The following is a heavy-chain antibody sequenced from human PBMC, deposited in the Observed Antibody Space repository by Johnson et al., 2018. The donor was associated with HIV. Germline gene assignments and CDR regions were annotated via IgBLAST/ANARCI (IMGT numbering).Heavy chain of an antibody. CDR3: ATGLGFHYATDTFAI. V-gene: IGHV3-43D*03. CDR2: ISWDGGST. D-gene: IGHD2-8*01. J-gene: IGHJ3*02. Sequence: VQLVESGGVVVQPGGSLRLSCAASGFTFDDYAMHWVRQAPGKGLEWVSLISWDGGSTYYADSVKGRFTISRDNSKNSLYLQMNSLRAEDTALYYCATGLGFHYATDTFAIWGQGTMVTVSS. CDR1: GFTFDDYA.